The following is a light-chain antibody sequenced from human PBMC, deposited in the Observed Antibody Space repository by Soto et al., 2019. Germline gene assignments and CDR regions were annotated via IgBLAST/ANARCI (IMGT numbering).Light chain of an antibody. J-gene: IGKJ4*01. CDR2: DES. V-gene: IGKV3-20*01. Sequence: DIVLTQSPGTLSLSPGERATLSCRASQSVSSSSLAWYQQKRGQAPRLLIHDESSRATGIPDRFSGSGSGTDFTLTISRLEPEDFAVYYCQQYNTWTLTFGGGTKVDIK. CDR1: QSVSSSS. CDR3: QQYNTWTLT.